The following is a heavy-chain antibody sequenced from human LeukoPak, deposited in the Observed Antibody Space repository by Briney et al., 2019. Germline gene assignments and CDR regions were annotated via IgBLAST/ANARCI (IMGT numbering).Heavy chain of an antibody. CDR2: ISGSGGST. J-gene: IGHJ4*02. CDR3: AKSPPAYEIFGALFDY. V-gene: IGHV3-23*01. Sequence: PGGSLRLSCAASGFTFSSYAMSWVRQAPGKGLEWVSAISGSGGSTYYADSVKGRFTISRDNSKNTLYLQMNSLRAEDTAVYYCAKSPPAYEIFGALFDYWGQGTLVTVSS. CDR1: GFTFSSYA. D-gene: IGHD3-3*01.